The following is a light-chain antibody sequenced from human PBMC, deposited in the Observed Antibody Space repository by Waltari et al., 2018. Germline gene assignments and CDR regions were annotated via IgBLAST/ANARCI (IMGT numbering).Light chain of an antibody. Sequence: QSVLTQPPSASGTPGQRVTISCSGSSFNIGSNFLYWYQQFPGTAPKLLFYGNDQRPPGFPDRFSASKSGTSAYLAISGLRSEDEAEYYCAAWDDSLTGVVFGGGTKLTVL. CDR3: AAWDDSLTGVV. J-gene: IGLJ2*01. CDR2: GND. V-gene: IGLV1-47*01. CDR1: SFNIGSNF.